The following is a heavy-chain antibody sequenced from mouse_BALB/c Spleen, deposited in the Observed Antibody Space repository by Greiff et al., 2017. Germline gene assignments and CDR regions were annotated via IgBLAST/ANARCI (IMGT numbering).Heavy chain of an antibody. D-gene: IGHD1-2*01. J-gene: IGHJ3*01. CDR1: GYSITSGYY. V-gene: IGHV3-6*02. CDR2: ISYDGSN. Sequence: EVKLVESGPGLVKPSQSLSLTCSVTGYSITSGYYWNWIRQFPGNKLEWMGYISYDGSNNYNPSLKNRISITRDTSKNQFFLKLNSVTTEDTATYYCARDLTTAPFAYWGQGTLVTVSA. CDR3: ARDLTTAPFAY.